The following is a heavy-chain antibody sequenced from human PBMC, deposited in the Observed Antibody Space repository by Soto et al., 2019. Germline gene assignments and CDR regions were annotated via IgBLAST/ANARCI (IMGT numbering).Heavy chain of an antibody. CDR1: GGSFSGYY. Sequence: QVQLQQWGAGLLKPSETQSLTCAVYGGSFSGYYWSWIRQPPGKGLEWIGEINHSGSTNYNPSLKSRVTISVDTSRNQFSLKLSSVTAADTAVYYCARRGRYGSGSYFGYWGQGTLVTVSS. CDR3: ARRGRYGSGSYFGY. D-gene: IGHD3-10*01. CDR2: INHSGST. J-gene: IGHJ4*02. V-gene: IGHV4-34*01.